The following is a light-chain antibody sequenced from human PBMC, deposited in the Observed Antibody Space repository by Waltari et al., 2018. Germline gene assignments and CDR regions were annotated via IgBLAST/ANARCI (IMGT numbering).Light chain of an antibody. CDR2: KAS. J-gene: IGKJ4*01. V-gene: IGKV1-5*03. Sequence: DIQMTQSPSTLSASVGERVPITCRASQNIASLVAWYQHKPGKAPNLLIYKASTLESGVPSRFSGSGSGTVFTLTISSLRPDDFATYYCQQYNSYSALTFGGGTRVEIK. CDR1: QNIASL. CDR3: QQYNSYSALT.